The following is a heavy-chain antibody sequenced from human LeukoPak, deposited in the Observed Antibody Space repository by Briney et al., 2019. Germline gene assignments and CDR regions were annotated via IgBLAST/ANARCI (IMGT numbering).Heavy chain of an antibody. Sequence: PSETLFLTCTVSGGSISSYYWSWIRQPPGKGLEWIGYIYTSGSTNYNPSLKSRVTISVDTSKNQFSLKLSSVTAADTAVYYCARRLIAARPGYYYYYMDVWGKRTTVTLSS. CDR3: ARRLIAARPGYYYYYMDV. V-gene: IGHV4-4*09. CDR2: IYTSGST. CDR1: GGSISSYY. J-gene: IGHJ6*03. D-gene: IGHD6-6*01.